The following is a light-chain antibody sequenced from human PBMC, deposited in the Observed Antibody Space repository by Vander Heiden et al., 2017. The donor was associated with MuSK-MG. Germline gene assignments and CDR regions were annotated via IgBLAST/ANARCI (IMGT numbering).Light chain of an antibody. CDR2: KDS. CDR1: RLGDKY. V-gene: IGLV3-1*01. J-gene: IGLJ2*01. Sequence: SYELTQPPSVSVSPGQTASITCSGDRLGDKYACWYQQKPGQSPVLVIYKDSKRPSGIPGRFSGSDSGTTATPTIGGTQAMDEDYYDCQAWDSSTVVFGGGTKLTVL. CDR3: QAWDSSTVV.